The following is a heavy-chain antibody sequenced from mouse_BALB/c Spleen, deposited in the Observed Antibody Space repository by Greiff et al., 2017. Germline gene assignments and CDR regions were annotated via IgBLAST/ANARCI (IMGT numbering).Heavy chain of an antibody. CDR1: GFTFSSYA. Sequence: EVKVVESGGGLVKPGGSLKLSCAASGFTFSSYAMSWVRQTPEKRLEWVASISSGGSTYYPDSVKGRFTISRDNARNILYLQMSSLRSEDTAMYYCARGVTVEGYYAMDYWGQGTSVTVSS. V-gene: IGHV5-6-5*01. CDR3: ARGVTVEGYYAMDY. D-gene: IGHD1-1*01. J-gene: IGHJ4*01. CDR2: ISSGGST.